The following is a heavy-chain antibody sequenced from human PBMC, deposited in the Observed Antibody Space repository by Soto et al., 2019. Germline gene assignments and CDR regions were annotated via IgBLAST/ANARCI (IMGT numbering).Heavy chain of an antibody. CDR1: GYSFTSYW. V-gene: IGHV5-51*01. Sequence: XESLKLSWKCSGYSFTSYWIGLVRQMPGKGLEWMGIIYPGDSDTRYSPSFQGQVTISADKSISTAYLQWSSLKASDTAMYYCARNNYYGSGSHNYYYGMDVWGQGTTVTVSS. CDR2: IYPGDSDT. J-gene: IGHJ6*02. D-gene: IGHD3-10*01. CDR3: ARNNYYGSGSHNYYYGMDV.